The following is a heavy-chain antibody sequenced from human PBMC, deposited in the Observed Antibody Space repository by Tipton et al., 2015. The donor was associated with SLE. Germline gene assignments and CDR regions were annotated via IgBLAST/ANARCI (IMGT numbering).Heavy chain of an antibody. Sequence: RSLRLSCAASGFTFTDYAIHWVRQAPGKGLEWVALLSYDGTNKYYADSVKGRFTISRDNSKNTLYLQLNSLRPEDTAVYYCAKDVSYKKGFDFWGQGTLVTVSS. CDR3: AKDVSYKKGFDF. J-gene: IGHJ4*02. CDR1: GFTFTDYA. D-gene: IGHD1-14*01. V-gene: IGHV3-30*04. CDR2: LSYDGTNK.